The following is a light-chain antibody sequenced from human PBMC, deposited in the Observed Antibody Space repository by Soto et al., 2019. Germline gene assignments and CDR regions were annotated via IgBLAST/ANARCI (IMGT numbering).Light chain of an antibody. Sequence: QSALTQPASVSGSPGQSITISCTGTSSDVGAYNYVSWYQQHPGKAPKLMIYDVSNRPSGVSNRFSGSKSGSTASLTISGLQVGDEADYYCSSYTSSKTYVFGTGTKVTVL. J-gene: IGLJ1*01. CDR2: DVS. CDR1: SSDVGAYNY. CDR3: SSYTSSKTYV. V-gene: IGLV2-14*03.